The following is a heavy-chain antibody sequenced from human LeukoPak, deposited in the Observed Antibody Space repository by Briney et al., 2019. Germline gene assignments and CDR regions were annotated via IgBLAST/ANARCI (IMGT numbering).Heavy chain of an antibody. Sequence: SEALSLTCTVSGGSIGNYQWKWIRQPPGKGLEWIANTHYSGSTSYNPSLRSRVTISLDTSKNQFSLRLTSVTAADTAVYYCAGGPTVTTDYWGQGTLVTVSA. J-gene: IGHJ4*02. CDR3: AGGPTVTTDY. D-gene: IGHD4-17*01. V-gene: IGHV4-59*01. CDR1: GGSIGNYQ. CDR2: THYSGST.